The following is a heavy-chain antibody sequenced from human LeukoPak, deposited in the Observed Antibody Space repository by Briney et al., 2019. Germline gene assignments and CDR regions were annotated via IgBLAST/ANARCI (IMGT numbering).Heavy chain of an antibody. D-gene: IGHD4-23*01. Sequence: GGSLRLSCAASGFTFSSYGMHWVRQAPGKGLEWVAVIWYDGSNKYYADSVKGRFTISRDNSKNTLYLQMNSLRAEDTAVYYCARGRHTTVVIEKGYYFDYRGQGTLVTVSS. CDR1: GFTFSSYG. CDR2: IWYDGSNK. V-gene: IGHV3-33*01. J-gene: IGHJ4*02. CDR3: ARGRHTTVVIEKGYYFDY.